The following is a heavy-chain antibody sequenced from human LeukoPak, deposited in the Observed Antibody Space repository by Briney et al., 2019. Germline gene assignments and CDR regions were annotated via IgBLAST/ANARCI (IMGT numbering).Heavy chain of an antibody. V-gene: IGHV1-2*02. D-gene: IGHD3-3*01. CDR2: INPNSGGT. CDR1: GYTFTGCY. CDR3: ARVPGVRWPPGY. J-gene: IGHJ4*02. Sequence: ASVTVSCKGSGYTFTGCYMHWVRQAPGQGLEGMGWINPNSGGTNYAQKFQGRVTMTRDTSISTAYMELSRLRSDDTAVYYCARVPGVRWPPGYWGQGTLVTVSS.